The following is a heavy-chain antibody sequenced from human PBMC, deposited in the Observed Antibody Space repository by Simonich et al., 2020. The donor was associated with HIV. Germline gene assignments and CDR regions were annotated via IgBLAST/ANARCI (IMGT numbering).Heavy chain of an antibody. CDR1: GYSFTSYW. CDR3: AKSNGNWFDP. CDR2: IYPDYSDT. J-gene: IGHJ5*02. D-gene: IGHD7-27*01. V-gene: IGHV5-51*01. Sequence: EVQLVQSGAEVKKPGESLQISCKGSGYSFTSYWIVWVRQMPGNGLAWMGIIYPDYSDTKYSPSFQGQVTISADKYISTAYLQWSSLKASDTAMYYCAKSNGNWFDPWGRGTLVTVSS.